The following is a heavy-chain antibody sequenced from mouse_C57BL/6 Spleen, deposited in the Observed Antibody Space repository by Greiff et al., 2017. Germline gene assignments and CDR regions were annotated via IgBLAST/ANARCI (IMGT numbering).Heavy chain of an antibody. D-gene: IGHD2-4*01. CDR2: ISSGSSTI. V-gene: IGHV5-17*01. CDR3: AKFYNDYDESYFDV. Sequence: EVKLMESGGGLVKPGGSLKLSCAASGFTFSDYGMHWVRQAPEKGLEWVAYISSGSSTIYYADTVKGRFTISRDNAKNPLFLQMTSLRSEDTAMYYCAKFYNDYDESYFDVWGTGTTVTVSS. J-gene: IGHJ1*03. CDR1: GFTFSDYG.